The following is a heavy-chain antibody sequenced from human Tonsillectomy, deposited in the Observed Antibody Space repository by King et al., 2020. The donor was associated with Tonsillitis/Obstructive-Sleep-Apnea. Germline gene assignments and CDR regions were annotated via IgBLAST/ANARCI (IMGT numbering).Heavy chain of an antibody. V-gene: IGHV4-39*01. CDR2: IYYDGTT. CDR1: GGSTGSSSYY. Sequence: QLQESGPGLVKPSETLSLTCSVSGGSTGSSSYYWGWIRQSPGKGLEWIGSIYYDGTTYYNPSLKSRVTISVDTSKNQFSMRLTFVPAADPAVYYCARHVAYTKGYYYCMDGWGKGTTVTVSS. CDR3: ARHVAYTKGYYYCMDG. D-gene: IGHD2-21*01. J-gene: IGHJ6*03.